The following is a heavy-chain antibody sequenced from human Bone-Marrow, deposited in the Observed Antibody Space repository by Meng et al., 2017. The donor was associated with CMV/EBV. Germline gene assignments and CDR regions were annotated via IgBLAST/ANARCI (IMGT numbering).Heavy chain of an antibody. CDR2: MSSDGSNN. D-gene: IGHD3-10*01. Sequence: SCAASGFTFSRFIMHWVRQAPGKGLEWVAVMSSDGSNNYYADSVKGRFTISRDNSRNTLYLQMNSLRAEDTAVYYCARVRSYYGSGTYSNEVASDIWGQGSLVTVSS. CDR3: ARVRSYYGSGTYSNEVASDI. V-gene: IGHV3-30*04. CDR1: GFTFSRFI. J-gene: IGHJ3*02.